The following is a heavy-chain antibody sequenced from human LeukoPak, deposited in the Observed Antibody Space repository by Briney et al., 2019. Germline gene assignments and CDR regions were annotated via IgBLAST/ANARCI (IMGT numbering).Heavy chain of an antibody. D-gene: IGHD2-2*01. CDR3: ARRPRVGSTSFDPPRYGMDV. V-gene: IGHV3-33*01. Sequence: PGGSLRLSCAASGFTFSSYGMHWVRQAPGKGLEWVAVIWYDGSNKYYADSVKGRFTISRDNSKNTLYLQMNSLRAEDTAVYYCARRPRVGSTSFDPPRYGMDVWGQGTTVTVSS. CDR1: GFTFSSYG. J-gene: IGHJ6*02. CDR2: IWYDGSNK.